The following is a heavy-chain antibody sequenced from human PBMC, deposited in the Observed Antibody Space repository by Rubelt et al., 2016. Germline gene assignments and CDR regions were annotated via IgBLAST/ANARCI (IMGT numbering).Heavy chain of an antibody. CDR2: IYYSGST. Sequence: QVQLQESGPGLVRPSETLSLTCTVSGDSISRSPYYWGWIRQPPGKGLEWIGSIYYSGSTYYNPSLKSRVTISLHTSNRQFSLNLSAVTAADTAVYFCARDTVSRRQDVQDYWGQGTLVTVSS. CDR1: GDSISRSPYY. CDR3: ARDTVSRRQDVQDY. J-gene: IGHJ4*02. D-gene: IGHD5/OR15-5a*01. V-gene: IGHV4-39*07.